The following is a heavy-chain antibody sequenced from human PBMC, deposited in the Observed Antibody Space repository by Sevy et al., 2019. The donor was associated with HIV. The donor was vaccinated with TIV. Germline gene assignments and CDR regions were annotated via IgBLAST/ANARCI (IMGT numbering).Heavy chain of an antibody. Sequence: GGSLRLSCSTSGFNFSEHFMEWVRQAPGKGLEWIGRCRNKPDRFTTEYAASVKGRFTISRDDSKSSLYLQMSGLQADETALYFCVSADKNFYLDFWGQRTLVTVSS. CDR1: GFNFSEHF. J-gene: IGHJ4*02. CDR3: VSADKNFYLDF. CDR2: CRNKPDRFTT. V-gene: IGHV3-72*01.